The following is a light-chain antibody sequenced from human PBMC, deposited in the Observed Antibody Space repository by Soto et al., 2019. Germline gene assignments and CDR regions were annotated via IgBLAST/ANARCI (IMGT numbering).Light chain of an antibody. Sequence: DIQMTQSPSSLSASVGDRVTITCQASQDISNYLNWYQQKPGKAPKLLIYDASNLETGVPSRFSGSGSGTDFTFTISSLQPEDIATYYYQQYDNLPFTFGGGTKVDIK. CDR1: QDISNY. J-gene: IGKJ4*01. V-gene: IGKV1-33*01. CDR2: DAS. CDR3: QQYDNLPFT.